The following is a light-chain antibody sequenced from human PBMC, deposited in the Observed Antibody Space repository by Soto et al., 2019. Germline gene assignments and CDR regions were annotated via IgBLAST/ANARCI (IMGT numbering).Light chain of an antibody. V-gene: IGKV3-20*01. CDR3: QQFVSSSWT. CDR1: QSINSD. J-gene: IGKJ1*01. Sequence: EIVMTQSPATLAVSPGETTRLSCRASQSINSDVAWYQQKLGQTPRLLIYGASSRATGIPDRFSGSGSGTDFTLTISRLEPEDFAVYYCQQFVSSSWTFGQGTKVDIK. CDR2: GAS.